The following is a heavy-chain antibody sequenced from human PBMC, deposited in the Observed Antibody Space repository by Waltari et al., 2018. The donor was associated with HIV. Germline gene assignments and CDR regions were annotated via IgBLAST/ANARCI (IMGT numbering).Heavy chain of an antibody. CDR1: GFSFSSYS. Sequence: EVQLVESGGDWVQRGGYLRLSCAASGFSFSSYSLNWVRQAPGKGLEWISYISNSGNTIDYADSVKGRFTISRDNAKNSLSLQMHSLRAEDTAVYYCARARGYSYGYEDYWGQGALVTVSS. CDR2: ISNSGNTI. J-gene: IGHJ4*02. CDR3: ARARGYSYGYEDY. V-gene: IGHV3-48*04. D-gene: IGHD5-18*01.